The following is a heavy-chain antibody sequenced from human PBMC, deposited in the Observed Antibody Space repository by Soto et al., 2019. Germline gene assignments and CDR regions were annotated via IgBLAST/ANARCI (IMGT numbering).Heavy chain of an antibody. J-gene: IGHJ5*02. CDR2: VYFSGNT. V-gene: IGHV4-59*01. Sequence: QVQLQESGPGLVKPSETLSLTCTVSGGSLSSYYWTWIRQSPGKGLEWIGYVYFSGNTNYNPSLKSRVTISIDTSQNPFSLRLAAVTAADTAFYYCGSVRPSGYVLSWGQGTLVTVSS. D-gene: IGHD6-25*01. CDR3: GSVRPSGYVLS. CDR1: GGSLSSYY.